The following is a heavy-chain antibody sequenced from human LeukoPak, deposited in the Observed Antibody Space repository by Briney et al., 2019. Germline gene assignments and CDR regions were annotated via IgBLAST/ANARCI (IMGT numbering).Heavy chain of an antibody. CDR2: ISYDASNK. V-gene: IGHV3-30*18. J-gene: IGHJ6*02. CDR1: GFTFSSYG. Sequence: GGSLRLSCVASGFTFSSYGMHWVRQAPGKGLEWVAVISYDASNKYYADSVKGRFTISRDNSKNTLFLQMNSLRAEDTAVYYCAKLQSDGLRTYYGMDVWGQGTTVTVSS. CDR3: AKLQSDGLRTYYGMDV. D-gene: IGHD4-17*01.